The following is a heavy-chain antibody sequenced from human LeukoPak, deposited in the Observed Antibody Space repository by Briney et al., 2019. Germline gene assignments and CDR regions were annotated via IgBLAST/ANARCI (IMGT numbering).Heavy chain of an antibody. J-gene: IGHJ4*02. CDR1: GGSVSGYF. Sequence: SETLSLTCTVSGGSVSGYFWSWVRQPPGKGLGFIGCIHHTGDAAYNPSLKSRVTISVDASKNQFSLKLNSVTPADTAVYYCAMGAGWLIDYWGQGSLVTVSS. CDR3: AMGAGWLIDY. D-gene: IGHD2-15*01. CDR2: IHHTGDA. V-gene: IGHV4-59*02.